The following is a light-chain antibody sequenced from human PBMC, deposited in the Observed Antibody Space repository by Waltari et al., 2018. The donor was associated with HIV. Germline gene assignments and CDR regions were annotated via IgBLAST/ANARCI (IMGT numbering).Light chain of an antibody. CDR2: EAV. V-gene: IGLV2-23*01. J-gene: IGLJ3*02. CDR1: SSAVGTSDI. Sequence: QSALPQTASVPGSPEQSITISCTGTSSAVGTSDIVPRYQQYPGKPPKLMIYEAVKRPSGVSNRISASKSGNTASLTISGLQAEDEADYYCCSYGGSSTWVFGGGTKLTVL. CDR3: CSYGGSSTWV.